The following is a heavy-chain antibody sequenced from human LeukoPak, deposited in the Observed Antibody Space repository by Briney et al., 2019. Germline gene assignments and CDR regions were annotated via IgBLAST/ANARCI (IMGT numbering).Heavy chain of an antibody. D-gene: IGHD3-16*01. CDR1: GFTVSSNY. CDR2: IKSKTDGGTT. Sequence: GGSLRLSCAASGFTVSSNYMSWVRQPPGKGLEWVGRIKSKTDGGTTDYAAPVKGRFTIPRDDSENTLYLQMNSLNTDDTAVYYCTTDHYENTRLYYWGQGTLVTVSS. CDR3: TTDHYENTRLYY. V-gene: IGHV3-15*01. J-gene: IGHJ4*02.